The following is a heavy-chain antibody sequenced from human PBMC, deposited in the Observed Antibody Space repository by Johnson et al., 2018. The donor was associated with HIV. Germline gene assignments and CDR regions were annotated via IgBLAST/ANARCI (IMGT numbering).Heavy chain of an antibody. V-gene: IGHV3-23*04. CDR1: GFTFSSYA. Sequence: VQLVESGGGLVQPGGSLRLSCAASGFTFSSYAMSWVRQAPGKGLEWVSAISGSGGSTYYADSVTGRFTISRDNATNTLYLQMTSLRAEDTAVYYCAREGIAVAKVLAFDIWGQGTMVTVSS. D-gene: IGHD6-19*01. J-gene: IGHJ3*02. CDR3: AREGIAVAKVLAFDI. CDR2: ISGSGGST.